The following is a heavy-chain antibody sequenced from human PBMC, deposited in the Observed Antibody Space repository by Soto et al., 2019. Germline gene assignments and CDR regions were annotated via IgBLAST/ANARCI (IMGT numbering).Heavy chain of an antibody. CDR2: IYSGGYT. V-gene: IGHV3-53*01. J-gene: IGHJ4*02. CDR1: GFTVSNNY. CDR3: GQLPGGGGY. Sequence: EVQLVESGGGLIQPGGSLRLSCAVSGFTVSNNYMSWVRQAPGKGLEGVSVIYSGGYTAYGDSVKGRFTISRDNSKNTLYLPMNRLGADDSAGFSCGQLPGGGGYWGQGTLVTVSS. D-gene: IGHD6-13*01.